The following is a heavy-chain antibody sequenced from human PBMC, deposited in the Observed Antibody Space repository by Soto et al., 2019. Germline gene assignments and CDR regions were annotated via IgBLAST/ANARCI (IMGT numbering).Heavy chain of an antibody. V-gene: IGHV3-33*01. Sequence: QVQLVESGGGVVQPGRSLRLSCAVSGFTFSDYGMHWVRQAPGKGLEWVAVLWFDGNNKYYADSVKGRFTISRDSSKNTLSLQMDSLRAEDTAVYHCARNREYSGYGGFYYGMDVWGQGTTVTVSS. CDR1: GFTFSDYG. J-gene: IGHJ6*02. D-gene: IGHD5-12*01. CDR2: LWFDGNNK. CDR3: ARNREYSGYGGFYYGMDV.